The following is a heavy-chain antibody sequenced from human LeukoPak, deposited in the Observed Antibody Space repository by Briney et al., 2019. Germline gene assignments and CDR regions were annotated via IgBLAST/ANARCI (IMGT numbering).Heavy chain of an antibody. D-gene: IGHD3-22*01. Sequence: GRSLRLSCAASGFTFSSYAMHWVRQAPGKGLEWVAVISYDGSNKYYADSVNGRFTISRDNSKNTLYLQMNRLRPEDPGVYYCADSSGYYGGNAFDIWGQGTMLTVSS. V-gene: IGHV3-30*04. CDR1: GFTFSSYA. J-gene: IGHJ3*02. CDR2: ISYDGSNK. CDR3: ADSSGYYGGNAFDI.